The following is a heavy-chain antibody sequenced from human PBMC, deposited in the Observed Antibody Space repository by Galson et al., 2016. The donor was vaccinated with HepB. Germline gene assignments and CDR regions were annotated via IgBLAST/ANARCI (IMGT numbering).Heavy chain of an antibody. V-gene: IGHV3-23*01. CDR2: ISGSGGTT. D-gene: IGHD5-18*01. J-gene: IGHJ4*02. Sequence: SLRLSCAASGFIFSSYAMSWVRQAPGKGLEWVSGISGSGGTTFYADSVKGRFTISRDNSKNTLFLQMDSLRAEDSAIYFCAKVETTAFLPFDFWGQGAVVTVSS. CDR1: GFIFSSYA. CDR3: AKVETTAFLPFDF.